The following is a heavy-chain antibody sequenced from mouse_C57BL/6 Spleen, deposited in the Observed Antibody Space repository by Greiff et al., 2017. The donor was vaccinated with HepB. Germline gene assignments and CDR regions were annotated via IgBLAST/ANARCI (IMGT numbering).Heavy chain of an antibody. D-gene: IGHD2-4*01. CDR3: ARKDYDYAWYFDV. Sequence: VKQSCKASGYTFTSYWMQWVKQRPGQGLEWIGEIDPSDSYTNYNQKFKGKATLTVDTSSSTAYMQLSSPTSEDSAVYYCARKDYDYAWYFDVWGTGTTVTVSS. CDR1: GYTFTSYW. V-gene: IGHV1-50*01. CDR2: IDPSDSYT. J-gene: IGHJ1*03.